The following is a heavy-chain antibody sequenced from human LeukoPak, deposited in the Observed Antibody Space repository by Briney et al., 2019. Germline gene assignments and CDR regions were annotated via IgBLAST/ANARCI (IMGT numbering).Heavy chain of an antibody. CDR2: IDWDADK. Sequence: ESGPTLVNPTQTLTLTCTFSGFSLSTSGMRVSWIRQSPVKALEWLARIDWDADKFYSTSLKHRLTISNDPSHNQVVLTMTNMDPVDTATYYCARDQIAAAGLDYFDYWGRGTLVTVSS. CDR1: GFSLSTSGMR. D-gene: IGHD6-13*01. J-gene: IGHJ4*02. V-gene: IGHV2-70*04. CDR3: ARDQIAAAGLDYFDY.